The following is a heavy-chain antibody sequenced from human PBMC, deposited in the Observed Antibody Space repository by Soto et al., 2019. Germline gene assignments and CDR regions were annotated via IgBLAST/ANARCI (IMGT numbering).Heavy chain of an antibody. J-gene: IGHJ6*02. V-gene: IGHV4-31*03. CDR1: GGSISSGGYY. Sequence: SETLSLTCTVSGGSISSGGYYWSWIRQHPGKGLEWIGYVYYSGSTYYNPSLKSRVTISVDTSKNQFSLKLSSVTAADTAVYYCARSSNYYYYGMDVWGQGTTVTVSS. CDR3: ARSSNYYYYGMDV. CDR2: VYYSGST.